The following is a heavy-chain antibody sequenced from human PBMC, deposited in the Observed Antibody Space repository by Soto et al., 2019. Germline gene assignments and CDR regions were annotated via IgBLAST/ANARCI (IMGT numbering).Heavy chain of an antibody. CDR3: ARATFGVDVSMDV. J-gene: IGHJ6*02. D-gene: IGHD3-3*01. CDR1: SGSISSHGHA. Sequence: QLQLQESGSGLVKPSQNLSLTCAVFSGSISSHGHAWSWIRQPPGKGLEWIGYIYYSGTTYYNPSLKSRVTLSTDKAKNPFSLKLSSLTGADTAIYFLARATFGVDVSMDVWGQGATVTVSS. CDR2: IYYSGTT. V-gene: IGHV4-30-2*01.